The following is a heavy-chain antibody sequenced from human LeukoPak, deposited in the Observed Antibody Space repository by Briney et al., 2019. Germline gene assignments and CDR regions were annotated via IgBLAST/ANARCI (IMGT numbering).Heavy chain of an antibody. CDR3: ARGYSSGWYVSFGY. V-gene: IGHV1-2*02. Sequence: GASVKVSCKASGYTFTGYYMHWVRQAPGQRLEWMGWINPNSGGTNYAQKFQGRVTMTRDTSISTAYMELSRLRSDDTAVYYCARGYSSGWYVSFGYWGQGTLVTVSS. D-gene: IGHD6-19*01. CDR2: INPNSGGT. J-gene: IGHJ4*02. CDR1: GYTFTGYY.